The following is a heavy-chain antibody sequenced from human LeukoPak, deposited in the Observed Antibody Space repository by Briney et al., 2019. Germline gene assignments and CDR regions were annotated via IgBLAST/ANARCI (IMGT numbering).Heavy chain of an antibody. CDR3: ARDNLALFDY. CDR2: IKPDGSEK. J-gene: IGHJ4*02. CDR1: GFTFSAYW. V-gene: IGHV3-7*01. D-gene: IGHD1-14*01. Sequence: PGGSLRLSCAASGFTFSAYWMSWVHQAPGKGLGWVANIKPDGSEKYYVDSVKGRFTISRDDAENSVYLQLNSPRAEDTAVYYCARDNLALFDYWGQGTLLTVSS.